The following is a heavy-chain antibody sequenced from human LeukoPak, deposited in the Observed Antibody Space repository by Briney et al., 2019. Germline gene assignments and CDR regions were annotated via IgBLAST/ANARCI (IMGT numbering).Heavy chain of an antibody. CDR2: IYYSGST. CDR1: GGSISSYY. V-gene: IGHV4-59*08. J-gene: IGHJ4*02. D-gene: IGHD4-17*01. CDR3: ARPYGAAGLD. Sequence: SETLSLTCTVSGGSISSYYWSWIRQPPGKGLEWIGYIYYSGSTNYNPSLKSRVTISVDTSKNQFSLKLSSVTAADTAVYYCARPYGAAGLDWGQGTLVTVSS.